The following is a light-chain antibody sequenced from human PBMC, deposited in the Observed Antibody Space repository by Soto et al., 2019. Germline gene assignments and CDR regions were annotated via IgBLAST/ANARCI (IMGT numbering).Light chain of an antibody. V-gene: IGKV1-39*01. J-gene: IGKJ4*01. CDR1: PSISSY. CDR2: GAF. CDR3: QQSYA. Sequence: DIQMTQSPSSLSAYVGDIVTITCRASPSISSYVNWYQHKPGKGPKLLIYGAFSLQSGVPSRFSGTISGTDFTLTISSLQPEDFATYYCQQSYAFGAGTKVEIK.